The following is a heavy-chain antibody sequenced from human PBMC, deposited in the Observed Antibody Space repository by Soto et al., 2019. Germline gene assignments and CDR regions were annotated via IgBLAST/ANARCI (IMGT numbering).Heavy chain of an antibody. CDR2: ISGSGDST. V-gene: IGHV3-23*01. J-gene: IGHJ4*02. CDR1: GFTFNSYA. D-gene: IGHD3-10*01. CDR3: AKGVLLYFGELIPFDY. Sequence: GRSLRLSCAASGFTFNSYAMSWVRPAPGKGLAWVSAISGSGDSTYYADSVMGRFTISRDNSRKTVSLQMKCLSAEDTAAYYFAKGVLLYFGELIPFDYWGQGALVTVSS.